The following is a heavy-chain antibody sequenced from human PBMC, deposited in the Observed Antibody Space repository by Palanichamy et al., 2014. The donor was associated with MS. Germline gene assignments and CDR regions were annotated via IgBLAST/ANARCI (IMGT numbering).Heavy chain of an antibody. Sequence: QVQLQESGPGLVKPSETLSLTCTVSGGSISSYYWSWIRQPPGKGLEWIGYIYYSGSTNYNPSLKSRVTISVDTSKNQFSLKLTSVTAADTAVYYCARHPPGHPYFDYWGQGTLVTVSS. V-gene: IGHV4-59*08. CDR2: IYYSGST. J-gene: IGHJ4*02. CDR3: ARHPPGHPYFDY. CDR1: GGSISSYY.